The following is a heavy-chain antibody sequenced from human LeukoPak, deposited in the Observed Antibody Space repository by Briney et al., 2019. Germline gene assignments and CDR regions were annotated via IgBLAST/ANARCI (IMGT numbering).Heavy chain of an antibody. CDR3: ARDRSSALTVAAILC. CDR2: IKQDGSEK. D-gene: IGHD2-15*01. Sequence: GGSLRLSCAASGFTFSSYWMSWVRQAPGKGLEWVANIKQDGSEKYYVDSVKGRFTISRDNAKNSLYLQMNSLRAEDTAVYYCARDRSSALTVAAILCWGQGTLVTVSS. V-gene: IGHV3-7*01. CDR1: GFTFSSYW. J-gene: IGHJ4*02.